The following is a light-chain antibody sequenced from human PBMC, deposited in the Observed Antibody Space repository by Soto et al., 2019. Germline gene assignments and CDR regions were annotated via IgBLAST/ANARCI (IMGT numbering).Light chain of an antibody. J-gene: IGKJ1*01. CDR3: QKYDTART. Sequence: DVQMTQSPSSLSASVGDRVTTTCRASHDIRNYLAWYQHKPGKVPKLLIYAASTLQSGAPSRFSGSGYGTDFTLTISSLQPEDVAIYYCQKYDTARTFGQGTKVDIK. V-gene: IGKV1-27*01. CDR2: AAS. CDR1: HDIRNY.